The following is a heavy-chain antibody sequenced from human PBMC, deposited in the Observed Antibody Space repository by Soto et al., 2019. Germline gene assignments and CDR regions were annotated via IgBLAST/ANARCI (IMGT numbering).Heavy chain of an antibody. D-gene: IGHD6-19*01. V-gene: IGHV3-48*02. CDR2: INKNGFTI. CDR1: GFTLTTYS. Sequence: GGSLRLSCAVSGFTLTTYSMNWVRQAPGKGLEWISFINKNGFTIYYADSVKGRFTISRDYAKNSLYLQMDSLRHEDTAVYYYARGAVTGTSLFDYWGLGTLVTVSS. J-gene: IGHJ4*02. CDR3: ARGAVTGTSLFDY.